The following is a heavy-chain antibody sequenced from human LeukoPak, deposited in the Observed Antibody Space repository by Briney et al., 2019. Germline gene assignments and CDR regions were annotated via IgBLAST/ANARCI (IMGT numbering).Heavy chain of an antibody. J-gene: IGHJ4*02. CDR3: ASSGWARYFDY. V-gene: IGHV4-59*01. CDR1: GGSFSSYY. D-gene: IGHD6-19*01. Sequence: SETLTLTCAVYGGSFSSYYWSWIRQPPGKGLEWIGYIYYSGSTNYNPSLKSRVTISVDTSKNQLSLKLSSVTAADTAVYYCASSGWARYFDYWGQGTLVTVSS. CDR2: IYYSGST.